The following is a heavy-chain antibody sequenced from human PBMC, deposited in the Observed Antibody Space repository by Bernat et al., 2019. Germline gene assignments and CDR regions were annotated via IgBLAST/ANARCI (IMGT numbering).Heavy chain of an antibody. Sequence: EVQLVESGGGLVEPGGSLRLSCAASGFTFNNAWMSWVRQAPGKGLEWVGRLKSKTEGGTTDYAAPVKGRFTISRDDSKNTLYLQMNSLKTEDTGVYYCTTAAIVVVTAVDYWGQGTLVTVSS. CDR3: TTAAIVVVTAVDY. D-gene: IGHD2-21*02. CDR1: GFTFNNAW. V-gene: IGHV3-15*01. CDR2: LKSKTEGGTT. J-gene: IGHJ4*02.